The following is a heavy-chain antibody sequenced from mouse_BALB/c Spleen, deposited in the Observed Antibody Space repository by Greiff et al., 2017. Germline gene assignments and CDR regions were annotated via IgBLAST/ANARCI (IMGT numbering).Heavy chain of an antibody. CDR2: INSNGGST. Sequence: DVKLVESGGGLVKPGGSLKLSCAASGFTFSSYGMSWVRQTPDKRLELVATINSNGGSTYYPDSVKGRFTISRDNAKNTLYLQMSSLKSEDTAMYYCARADGYSRFAYWGQGTLVTVSA. D-gene: IGHD2-3*01. CDR1: GFTFSSYG. CDR3: ARADGYSRFAY. V-gene: IGHV5-6-3*01. J-gene: IGHJ3*01.